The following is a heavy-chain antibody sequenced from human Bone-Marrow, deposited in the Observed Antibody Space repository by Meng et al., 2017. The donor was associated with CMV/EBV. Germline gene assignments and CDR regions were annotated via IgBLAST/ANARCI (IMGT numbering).Heavy chain of an antibody. CDR1: GFTVSSKY. CDR3: ARGGAVAGPRGWFDP. J-gene: IGHJ5*02. Sequence: GESLKISCAVSGFTVSSKYMNWVRQAPGKGLEWVSVIYSGGTTYYADSVKGRFTIPRDNAKNSLYLQMNSLRAEDTAVYYCARGGAVAGPRGWFDPWGQGTLVTVSS. CDR2: IYSGGTT. D-gene: IGHD6-19*01. V-gene: IGHV3-66*01.